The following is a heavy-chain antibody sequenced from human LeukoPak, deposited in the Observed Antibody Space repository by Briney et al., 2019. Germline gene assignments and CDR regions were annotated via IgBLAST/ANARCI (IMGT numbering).Heavy chain of an antibody. Sequence: PGGSLRLSCAASGFTFSSYSMNWVRQAPGKGLEWVSYISSSSSTIYYADSVKGRFTISRDNAKNSLYLQMNSLRDEDTAVYYCARGAGHYDFFPRCDYWGQGTLVTVSS. V-gene: IGHV3-48*02. CDR2: ISSSSSTI. J-gene: IGHJ4*02. D-gene: IGHD3-3*01. CDR3: ARGAGHYDFFPRCDY. CDR1: GFTFSSYS.